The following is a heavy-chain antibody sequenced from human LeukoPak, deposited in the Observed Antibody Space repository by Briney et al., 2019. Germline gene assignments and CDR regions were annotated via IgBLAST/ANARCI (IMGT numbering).Heavy chain of an antibody. Sequence: SQTLSLTCAMSGDSVSSNSATWNWIRQSPSRGLEWLGRAYYRSRWYIDYAVSVKSRITINPDTSKNQFSLQLNSVIPEDTAVYYCARTSYSGEWGVLGNDYWGQGTLVTVSS. V-gene: IGHV6-1*01. CDR1: GDSVSSNSAT. CDR2: AYYRSRWYI. J-gene: IGHJ4*02. D-gene: IGHD1-26*01. CDR3: ARTSYSGEWGVLGNDY.